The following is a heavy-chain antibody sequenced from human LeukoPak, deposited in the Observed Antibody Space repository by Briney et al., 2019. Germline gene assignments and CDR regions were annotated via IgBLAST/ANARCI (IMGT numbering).Heavy chain of an antibody. D-gene: IGHD4-4*01. CDR2: IYPGDSDT. V-gene: IGHV5-51*01. Sequence: GESLQISCKGSGYRFSSYWIAWVRQMPGEGLEWMGIIYPGDSDTRYSPSFQGQVTISADRSISTAYLQWSSLKASDTATYYCARPAVSNSNYYYYYGMDVWGQGTTVTVSS. J-gene: IGHJ6*02. CDR3: ARPAVSNSNYYYYYGMDV. CDR1: GYRFSSYW.